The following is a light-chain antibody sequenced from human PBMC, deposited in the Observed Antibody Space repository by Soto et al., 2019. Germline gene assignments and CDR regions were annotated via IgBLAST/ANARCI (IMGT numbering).Light chain of an antibody. Sequence: QSVLTQPPSASGTPGQRVTISCSGSSSNIGSNTVNWYQQLPGTAPKLLIYSNNQRPSGVPDRFSGSKSGTSASLAISGIQSEDEADYYCAAWDDSLKGYVFGTGTQLTVL. CDR2: SNN. J-gene: IGLJ1*01. CDR1: SSNIGSNT. CDR3: AAWDDSLKGYV. V-gene: IGLV1-44*01.